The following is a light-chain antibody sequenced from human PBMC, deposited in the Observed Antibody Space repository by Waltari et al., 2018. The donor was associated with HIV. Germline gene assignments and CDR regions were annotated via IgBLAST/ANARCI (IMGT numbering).Light chain of an antibody. J-gene: IGKJ3*01. Sequence: VLQPSPSLPFSSRGRAAPPSCTASHIDYNYLAWYQQKPGQAPRLLIFDASPRAPGIPVRFSGSGSGTDFNLTISSLEPEDFAVYYCQQHANWTPLTFGPGTKVEIK. CDR1: HIDYNY. V-gene: IGKV3-11*01. CDR2: DAS. CDR3: QQHANWTPLT.